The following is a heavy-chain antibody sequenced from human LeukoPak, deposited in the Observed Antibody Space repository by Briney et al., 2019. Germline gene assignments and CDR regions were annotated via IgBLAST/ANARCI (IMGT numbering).Heavy chain of an antibody. CDR1: GGTFSSYA. CDR3: ARAPDYYDSSGYTLLASYGMDV. J-gene: IGHJ6*02. CDR2: IIPIFGTA. D-gene: IGHD3-22*01. Sequence: VASEKVSCKASGGTFSSYAISWVRQAPGQGLEWMGGIIPIFGTANYAQKFQGRVTITADESTSTAYMELSSLRSEDTAVYYCARAPDYYDSSGYTLLASYGMDVWGQGTTVTVSS. V-gene: IGHV1-69*13.